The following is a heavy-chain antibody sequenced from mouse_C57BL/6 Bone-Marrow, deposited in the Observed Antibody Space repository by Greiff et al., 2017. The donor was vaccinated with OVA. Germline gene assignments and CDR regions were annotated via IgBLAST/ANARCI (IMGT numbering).Heavy chain of an antibody. Sequence: VQLKESGAELVRPGASVKLSCTASGFNIKDDYMHWVKQRPEQGLEWIGWIDPENGDTEYASKFQGKATITADTSSNTAYLQLSSLTSEDTAVYYCTTVRTYDGYYGWFAYWGQGTLVTVSA. V-gene: IGHV14-4*01. CDR3: TTVRTYDGYYGWFAY. CDR1: GFNIKDDY. J-gene: IGHJ3*01. D-gene: IGHD2-3*01. CDR2: IDPENGDT.